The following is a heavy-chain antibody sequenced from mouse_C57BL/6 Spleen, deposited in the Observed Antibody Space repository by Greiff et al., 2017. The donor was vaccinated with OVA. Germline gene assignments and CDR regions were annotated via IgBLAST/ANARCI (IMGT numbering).Heavy chain of an antibody. D-gene: IGHD2-1*01. CDR2: IDPENGDT. Sequence: VQLQQSGAELVRPGASVKLSCTASGFNIKDDYMHWVKQRPEQGLEWIGWIDPENGDTEYASKFQGKATITADTSSNTAYLQLSSLTSEDTAVYYCTTRYGNYDWYFDVWGTGTTVTVSS. J-gene: IGHJ1*03. CDR1: GFNIKDDY. CDR3: TTRYGNYDWYFDV. V-gene: IGHV14-4*01.